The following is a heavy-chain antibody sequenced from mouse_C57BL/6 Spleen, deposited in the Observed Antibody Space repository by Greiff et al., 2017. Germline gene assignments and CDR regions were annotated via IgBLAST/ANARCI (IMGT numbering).Heavy chain of an antibody. J-gene: IGHJ2*01. Sequence: QVQLQQPGAELVKPGASVKMSCKASGYTFTSYWITWVKQRPGQGLEWIGDIYPGSGSTNYNEKFKSKATLTVDTSSSTAYMQLSSLTSEDSAVYYCARKEFITTVVAFYYFDYGGQGTTLTVSS. D-gene: IGHD1-1*01. CDR3: ARKEFITTVVAFYYFDY. V-gene: IGHV1-55*01. CDR2: IYPGSGST. CDR1: GYTFTSYW.